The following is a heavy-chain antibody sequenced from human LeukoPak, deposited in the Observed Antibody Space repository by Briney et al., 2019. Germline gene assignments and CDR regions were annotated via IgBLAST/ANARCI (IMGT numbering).Heavy chain of an antibody. CDR1: GFIFSRHA. CDR2: TGLNSVST. D-gene: IGHD5-24*01. Sequence: GGSLRLSCTASGFIFSRHAMSWVRQAPGKGLEWVSTTGLNSVSTLCADSVQGRFTISRDNSRNTLDLQIDNLRVDDTAVYYCAKGDDIGKHPIRAFYFDNWGQGTLVTVSS. J-gene: IGHJ4*02. V-gene: IGHV3-23*01. CDR3: AKGDDIGKHPIRAFYFDN.